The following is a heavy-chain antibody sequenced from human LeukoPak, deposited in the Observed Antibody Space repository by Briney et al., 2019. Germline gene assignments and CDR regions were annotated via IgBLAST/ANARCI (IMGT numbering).Heavy chain of an antibody. Sequence: PGGSLTLSCAASGAATGFLFSNAWMSWVRQAPGKGLEWVSVIYSGGSTYYADSVRGRFTTSRDNSKNTLYLQMNSLRVEDTAVYYCARGAGWTYGMDVWGQGTTVTVSS. CDR2: IYSGGST. CDR3: ARGAGWTYGMDV. V-gene: IGHV3-66*01. CDR1: GAATGFLFSNAW. D-gene: IGHD6-19*01. J-gene: IGHJ6*02.